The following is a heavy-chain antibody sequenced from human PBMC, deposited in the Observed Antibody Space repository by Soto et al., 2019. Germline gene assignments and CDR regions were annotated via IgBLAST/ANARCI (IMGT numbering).Heavy chain of an antibody. CDR2: ISSSSSTI. V-gene: IGHV3-48*02. D-gene: IGHD3-22*01. Sequence: GGSLRLSCAASGFTFSSYSMNWVRQAPGKGLEWVSYISSSSSTIYYADSVKGRFTISRDNAKNSLYLQMNSLRDEDTAVYYCARDKHPRYYYDSSGYYDLFDYWGQGTLVTVSS. CDR1: GFTFSSYS. CDR3: ARDKHPRYYYDSSGYYDLFDY. J-gene: IGHJ4*02.